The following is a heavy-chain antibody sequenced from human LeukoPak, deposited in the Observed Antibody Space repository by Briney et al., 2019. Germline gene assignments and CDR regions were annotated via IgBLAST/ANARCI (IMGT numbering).Heavy chain of an antibody. V-gene: IGHV3-21*01. CDR3: ARDRVRSYYYDSSGSPLHAFDI. CDR2: ISSSSSYI. Sequence: GGSLRLSCAASGFSFSTYSMNWVRQAPGKGLEWVSSISSSSSYIYYADSVKGRFTISRDNAKNSLYLQMNSLRAEDTAVYYCARDRVRSYYYDSSGSPLHAFDIWGQGTMVTVSS. D-gene: IGHD3-22*01. J-gene: IGHJ3*02. CDR1: GFSFSTYS.